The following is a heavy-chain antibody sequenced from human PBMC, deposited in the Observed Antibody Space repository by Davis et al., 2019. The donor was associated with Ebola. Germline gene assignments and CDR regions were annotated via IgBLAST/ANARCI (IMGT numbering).Heavy chain of an antibody. CDR1: GYTFTSYG. J-gene: IGHJ5*02. CDR2: ISAYNGNT. D-gene: IGHD6-6*01. V-gene: IGHV1-18*01. Sequence: ASVKVSCKASGYTFTSYGISWVRQAPGQGLEWMGWISAYNGNTNYAQKFQGRVTMTRDTSTSTVYMELRSLRSDDTAVYYCARDRAYSSSPRYNWFDPWGQGTLVTVSS. CDR3: ARDRAYSSSPRYNWFDP.